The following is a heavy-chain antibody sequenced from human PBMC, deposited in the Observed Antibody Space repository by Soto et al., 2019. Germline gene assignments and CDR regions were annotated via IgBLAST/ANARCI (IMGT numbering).Heavy chain of an antibody. CDR1: GFTFSSYA. CDR2: ISGTGDST. V-gene: IGHV3-23*01. D-gene: IGHD6-19*01. Sequence: GSLRLSCAASGFTFSSYAMSWVRQAPGKGLEWVSAISGTGDSTYYADSVKGRFTISRDNSKNTLYLQINSLRAEDTAVYYCARRGSGGYYDYWGQGTLVTVSS. J-gene: IGHJ4*02. CDR3: ARRGSGGYYDY.